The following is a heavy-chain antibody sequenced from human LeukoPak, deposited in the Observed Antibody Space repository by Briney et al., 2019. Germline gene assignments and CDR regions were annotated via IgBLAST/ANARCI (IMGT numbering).Heavy chain of an antibody. D-gene: IGHD3-3*01. CDR2: MNPNSGNT. Sequence: GSSVKVSCKASGYTFTSYDINWVRRATGQGLEWMGWMNPNSGNTGYAQKFQGRVTMTRNTSISTAYMELSSLRSEDTAVYYCARGKDVYYDSWSGYYYYYYGMDVWGQGTTVTVSS. J-gene: IGHJ6*02. V-gene: IGHV1-8*01. CDR1: GYTFTSYD. CDR3: ARGKDVYYDSWSGYYYYYYGMDV.